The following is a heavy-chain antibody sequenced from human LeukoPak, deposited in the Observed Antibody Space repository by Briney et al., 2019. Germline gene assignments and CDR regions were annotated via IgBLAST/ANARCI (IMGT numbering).Heavy chain of an antibody. CDR1: GFTFSSYA. Sequence: PGGSLRPSGAASGFTFSSYAMHWVRQAPGKGLEWVAVISYDGSNKYYADSVKGRFTISRDNSKNTLYLQMNSLRAEDTAVYYCARDSSSIVFGWFDPWGQGTLVTVSS. D-gene: IGHD6-6*01. CDR2: ISYDGSNK. CDR3: ARDSSSIVFGWFDP. J-gene: IGHJ5*02. V-gene: IGHV3-30-3*01.